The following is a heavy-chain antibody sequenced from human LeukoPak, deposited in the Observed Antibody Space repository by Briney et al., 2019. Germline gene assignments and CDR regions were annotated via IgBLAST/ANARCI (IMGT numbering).Heavy chain of an antibody. D-gene: IGHD2-15*01. CDR3: ARDLGGYPFFMDV. V-gene: IGHV4-39*07. Sequence: PSETLSLTCSVSGGSTRSGRHHWAWVRQPPGKGLEFIGSLDESGRPYYNAPLKSRVTISEDSSGKQFSLNLSSVTAADTAVYYCARDLGGYPFFMDVWGRGTTVIVFS. CDR1: GGSTRSGRHH. CDR2: LDESGRP. J-gene: IGHJ6*03.